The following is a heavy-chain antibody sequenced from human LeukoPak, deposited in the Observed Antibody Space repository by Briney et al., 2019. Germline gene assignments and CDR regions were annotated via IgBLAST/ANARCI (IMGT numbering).Heavy chain of an antibody. D-gene: IGHD1-26*01. CDR2: IYTCGST. CDR1: GGSISSYY. CDR3: ARDLSRLSGSYYVFDY. J-gene: IGHJ4*02. V-gene: IGHV4-4*07. Sequence: SETLSLTCTVSGGSISSYYWSWIRQPAGKGLEWIGRIYTCGSTNYNPSLKSRVTMSVDTSKNQFSLKLSSVTAADTAVYYCARDLSRLSGSYYVFDYWGQGTLVTVSS.